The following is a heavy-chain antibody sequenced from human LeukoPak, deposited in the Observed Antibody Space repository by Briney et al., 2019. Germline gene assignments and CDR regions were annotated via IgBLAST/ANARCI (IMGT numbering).Heavy chain of an antibody. CDR3: ARQNRGDYEFFDF. CDR2: INSGGNT. V-gene: IGHV3-53*01. CDR1: GFTVTSSY. D-gene: IGHD4-17*01. J-gene: IGHJ4*02. Sequence: PGGSLRLSCAASGFTVTSSYMNWVRQAPGKGLEWVSIINSGGNTYYADSVKGRFTISRDNSKNTLYLQMNNLRAEDTPIYYCARQNRGDYEFFDFWGQGTLVTVSS.